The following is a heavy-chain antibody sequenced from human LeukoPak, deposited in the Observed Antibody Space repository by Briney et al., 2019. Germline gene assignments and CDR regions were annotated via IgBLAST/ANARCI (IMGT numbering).Heavy chain of an antibody. D-gene: IGHD3-10*01. Sequence: SETLSLTCTVSGGSISSYYWSWIRQPAGKGLEWIGRIYTSGSTNYNPSLKSRVTMSVDTSKNQFSLKLSSVTAADTAVYYCAREMGSTMVRGVIQSRSEYYYGMDVWGQGTTVTVSS. J-gene: IGHJ6*02. CDR1: GGSISSYY. CDR3: AREMGSTMVRGVIQSRSEYYYGMDV. CDR2: IYTSGST. V-gene: IGHV4-4*07.